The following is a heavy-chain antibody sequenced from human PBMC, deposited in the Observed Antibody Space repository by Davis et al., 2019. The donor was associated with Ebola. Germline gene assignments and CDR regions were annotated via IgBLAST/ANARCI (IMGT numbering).Heavy chain of an antibody. CDR3: AKGLDSGTYYPFDY. V-gene: IGHV3-30*02. J-gene: IGHJ4*02. Sequence: GESLKISCAASGFTFSSYGMHWVSQAPGKGLEWVAFIRYDGSNKYYADSVKGRFTISRDNSMNTLYLQMNSLRAEDTAVYFCAKGLDSGTYYPFDYWGQGTLVTVSS. CDR1: GFTFSSYG. CDR2: IRYDGSNK. D-gene: IGHD1-26*01.